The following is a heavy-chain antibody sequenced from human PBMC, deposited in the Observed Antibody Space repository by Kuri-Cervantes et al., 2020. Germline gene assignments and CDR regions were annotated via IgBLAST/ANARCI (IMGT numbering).Heavy chain of an antibody. CDR1: GFTFSSYA. Sequence: GESLKISCAASGFTFSSYAMHWVRQAPGKGLEYVSAISSNGGSTYYADSVKGRFTISRDNSKNTLYLQMGSLRAEDMAVYYCARDSVFDYYDSSGYFDYWGQGTLVTVSS. J-gene: IGHJ4*02. D-gene: IGHD3-22*01. CDR3: ARDSVFDYYDSSGYFDY. V-gene: IGHV3-64*02. CDR2: ISSNGGST.